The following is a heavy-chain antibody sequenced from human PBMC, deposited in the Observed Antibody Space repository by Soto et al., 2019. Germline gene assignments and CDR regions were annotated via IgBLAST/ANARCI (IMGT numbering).Heavy chain of an antibody. Sequence: SPVKDSCKASGYTFTAYAMDWVRRTPGQRLEWVGWINVGTGDTEYSQQFQGRVNITRDTSARTLYMELSSLRSEDTAVYYCARDVETSMSATFDYWR. CDR3: ARDVETSMSATFDY. J-gene: IGHJ4*01. D-gene: IGHD3-3*01. CDR1: GYTFTAYA. V-gene: IGHV1-3*01. CDR2: INVGTGDT.